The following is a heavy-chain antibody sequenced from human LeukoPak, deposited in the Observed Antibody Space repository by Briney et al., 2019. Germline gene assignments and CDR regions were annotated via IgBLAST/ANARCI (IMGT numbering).Heavy chain of an antibody. J-gene: IGHJ4*02. CDR2: IYHSGST. Sequence: PSGTLSLTCAVSGGSISSSNWWSWVRQPPGKGLEWIGEIYHSGSTNYNPSLKSRVTISVDKSKNQFSLKLSSVTAADTAVYYCARDRGEDYGDYGFLHYWGQGTLVTVSS. V-gene: IGHV4-4*02. D-gene: IGHD4-17*01. CDR3: ARDRGEDYGDYGFLHY. CDR1: GGSISSSNW.